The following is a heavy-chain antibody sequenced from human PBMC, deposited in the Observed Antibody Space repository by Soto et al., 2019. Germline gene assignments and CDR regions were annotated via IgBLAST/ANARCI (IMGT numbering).Heavy chain of an antibody. CDR3: AKETHSSGYGSYFDY. CDR1: GFTFSSYG. Sequence: GGSLRLSCVASGFTFSSYGMHWVRQAPGKGLEWVAVISKDGSTKYDADSVKGRFTISRDNSKNTLYLQMNSLGAEDTAVYYCAKETHSSGYGSYFDYWGQGTLVTVSS. D-gene: IGHD3-22*01. J-gene: IGHJ4*02. CDR2: ISKDGSTK. V-gene: IGHV3-30*18.